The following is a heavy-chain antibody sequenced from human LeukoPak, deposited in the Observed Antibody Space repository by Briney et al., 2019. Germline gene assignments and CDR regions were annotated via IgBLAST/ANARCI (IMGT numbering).Heavy chain of an antibody. CDR1: GFTFSHYW. J-gene: IGHJ4*02. D-gene: IGHD6-13*01. V-gene: IGHV3-7*01. CDR2: IKQDGSQK. CDR3: AKDDNSWSLDY. Sequence: GGSLRLSCAASGFTFSHYWMSWVRQAPGRGLERVASIKQDGSQKYYGDSVKGRFTISRDNAKNSLYLQMNSLRAEDTAFYYCAKDDNSWSLDYWGQGTLVTVSS.